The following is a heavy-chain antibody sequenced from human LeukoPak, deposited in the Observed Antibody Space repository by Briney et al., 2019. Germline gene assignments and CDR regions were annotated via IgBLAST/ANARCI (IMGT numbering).Heavy chain of an antibody. CDR1: GFTFSSYA. J-gene: IGHJ5*02. CDR3: ARDLGTYYDIAGWFDP. V-gene: IGHV3-23*01. Sequence: PGGSLRLSCAASGFTFSSYAMSWVRQAPGKGLEWVSAISGSGGSTYYADSVKGRFTISRDNSKNTLYLQMNSLRAEDTAVYYCARDLGTYYDIAGWFDPWGQGTLVTVSS. CDR2: ISGSGGST. D-gene: IGHD3-9*01.